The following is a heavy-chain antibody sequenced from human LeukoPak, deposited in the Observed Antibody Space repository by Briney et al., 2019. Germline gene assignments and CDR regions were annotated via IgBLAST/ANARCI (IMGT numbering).Heavy chain of an antibody. D-gene: IGHD5-18*01. CDR2: IWYDGSNK. CDR3: ARDHNYGSAY. Sequence: PGRSLRLSCEASGFTFSSYGMHWVRQAPGKGLEWVAVIWYDGSNKYYADSVKGRFTISRDSAKNSLYLQMNSLRVEDTAVYYCARDHNYGSAYWGQGTLVTVSS. V-gene: IGHV3-33*01. CDR1: GFTFSSYG. J-gene: IGHJ4*02.